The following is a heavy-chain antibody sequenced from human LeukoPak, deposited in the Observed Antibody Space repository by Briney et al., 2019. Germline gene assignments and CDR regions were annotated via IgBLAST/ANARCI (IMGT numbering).Heavy chain of an antibody. Sequence: GGSLRLSCAVSGFSVTNNYMSWVRQAPGKGLEWVAVISHDGRNDFYGDSVKGRFTISRDNSQNTLYLQMNSLRAEDTAVYYCARGGYYAMDVWGQGTTVTVSS. CDR1: GFSVTNNY. V-gene: IGHV3-30*03. J-gene: IGHJ6*02. CDR2: ISHDGRND. CDR3: ARGGYYAMDV.